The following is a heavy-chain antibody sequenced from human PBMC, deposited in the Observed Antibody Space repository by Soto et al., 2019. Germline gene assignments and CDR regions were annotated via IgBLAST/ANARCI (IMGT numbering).Heavy chain of an antibody. D-gene: IGHD1-26*01. J-gene: IGHJ4*02. V-gene: IGHV1-18*04. CDR1: GYTFTSYG. CDR3: ARDSGGSYYGGPDY. Sequence: ASVKVSCKASGYTFTSYGISWVRQAPGQGLEWMGWISAYNGNTNYAQKLQGRVTMTTDTSTSTAYMELRSLRSDDTAAYYCARDSGGSYYGGPDYWGQGTLVTVSS. CDR2: ISAYNGNT.